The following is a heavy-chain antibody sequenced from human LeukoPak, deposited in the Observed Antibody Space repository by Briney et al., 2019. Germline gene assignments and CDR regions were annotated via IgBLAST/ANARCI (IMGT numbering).Heavy chain of an antibody. V-gene: IGHV1-2*02. CDR3: ARPAYDSSDYEYFQL. CDR1: GYTFTGYY. Sequence: ASVKVSCKASGYTFTGYYMHWVRQAPGQGLEGMGWINPNSGGTNYAQKFQGRVTMTRDTSISTAYMELSRLTSDATAMYYCARPAYDSSDYEYFQLWGQGTLVTVSS. J-gene: IGHJ1*01. CDR2: INPNSGGT. D-gene: IGHD3-22*01.